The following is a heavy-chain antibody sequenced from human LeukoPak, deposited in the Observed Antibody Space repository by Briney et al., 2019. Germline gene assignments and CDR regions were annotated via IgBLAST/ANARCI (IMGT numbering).Heavy chain of an antibody. CDR1: GGTFSSFA. CDR2: IIPIYGIT. J-gene: IGHJ4*02. V-gene: IGHV1-69*05. D-gene: IGHD3-3*01. CDR3: ASPTYYDFWSGYHQFDN. Sequence: SVKVSCKASGGTFSSFAISWGRQAPGQGLEWMGRIIPIYGITNYAQKFQGRVTITTDESTSTAYMDLRSLRSEDTAVYFCASPTYYDFWSGYHQFDNWGQGTLVTVSS.